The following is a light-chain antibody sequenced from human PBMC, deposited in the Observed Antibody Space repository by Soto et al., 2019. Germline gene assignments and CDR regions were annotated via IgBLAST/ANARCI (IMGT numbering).Light chain of an antibody. V-gene: IGLV1-40*01. CDR1: SSNIGAGYE. Sequence: QSVLTQPPSVSEAPGQRVTISCTGSSSNIGAGYEAHWYQQVPGTAPKLLIYENNNRPSGVPDRFSGAKSGTSASLAITGLQAEDEAEDYCQAYDSSLSGDVFGTGTKLTV. CDR3: QAYDSSLSGDV. CDR2: ENN. J-gene: IGLJ1*01.